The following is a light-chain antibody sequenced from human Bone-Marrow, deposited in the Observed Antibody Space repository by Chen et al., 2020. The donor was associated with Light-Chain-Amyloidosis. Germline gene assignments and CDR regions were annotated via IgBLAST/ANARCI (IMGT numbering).Light chain of an antibody. J-gene: IGKJ2*02. CDR3: QQYNNWPRT. Sequence: EIVMTQSPATLSVSPGARATLSCRASQSVSSNLAWYQQKPGPAPRLLIYGASTRATGIPARFSGSGSGTEFTLTISSLQSEDFAVYYCQQYNNWPRTFGQGTKLEIK. CDR2: GAS. V-gene: IGKV3-15*01. CDR1: QSVSSN.